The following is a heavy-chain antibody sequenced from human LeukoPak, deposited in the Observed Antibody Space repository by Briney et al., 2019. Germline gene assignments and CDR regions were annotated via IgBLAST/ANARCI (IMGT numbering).Heavy chain of an antibody. CDR2: IYYSGST. V-gene: IGHV4-30-4*08. J-gene: IGHJ4*02. D-gene: IGHD2-2*01. CDR3: ARAIIVVPAAPGY. Sequence: SQTLSLTCTVSGGSISSGDYYWSWIRQPPGKGLEWIGYIYYSGSTYYNPSLKSRVTISVDTSKNQFSLKLSSVTVADTAVYYCARAIIVVPAAPGYWGQGTLVTVSS. CDR1: GGSISSGDYY.